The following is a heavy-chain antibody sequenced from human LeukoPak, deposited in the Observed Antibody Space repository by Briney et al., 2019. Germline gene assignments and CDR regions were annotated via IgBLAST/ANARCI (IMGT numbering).Heavy chain of an antibody. Sequence: GGSLRLSCAASGFTFSNHAMSWVRQAPGKGPEWVSAISVSGGSTYYADSVKGRFTISRDNAMNTLYLQMNSLRAEDSALYYCTRDMQGSRLYLVGSQNDWGQGTLVTVSS. D-gene: IGHD1-26*01. J-gene: IGHJ4*02. CDR1: GFTFSNHA. CDR3: TRDMQGSRLYLVGSQND. CDR2: ISVSGGST. V-gene: IGHV3-23*01.